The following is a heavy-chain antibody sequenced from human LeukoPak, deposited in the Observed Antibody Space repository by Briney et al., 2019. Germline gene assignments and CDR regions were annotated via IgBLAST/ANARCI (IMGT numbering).Heavy chain of an antibody. CDR1: GGTFSSYA. J-gene: IGHJ3*02. D-gene: IGHD3-22*01. Sequence: TSVKVSCKASGGTFSSYAISWVRQAPGQGLEWMGGIIPIFGTANYAQKFQGRVTITTDESTSTAYMELSSLRSEDTAVYYCARDHPWGTMIPRGGAFDIWGQGTMVTVSS. V-gene: IGHV1-69*05. CDR2: IIPIFGTA. CDR3: ARDHPWGTMIPRGGAFDI.